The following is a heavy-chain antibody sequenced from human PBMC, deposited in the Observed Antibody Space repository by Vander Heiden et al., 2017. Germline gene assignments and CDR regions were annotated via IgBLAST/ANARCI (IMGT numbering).Heavy chain of an antibody. J-gene: IGHJ4*02. CDR1: GFTFRCYG. V-gene: IGHV3-33*01. CDR3: ARDSPAPDY. Sequence: QVQLVESGGGVVQPGRSLRLSCAAAGFTFRCYGMHWVRQAPGKGLEWVAVIWYDGSNKYYADSVKGRFTISRDNSKNTLYLQMNSLRAEDTAVYYCARDSPAPDYWGQGTLVTVSS. CDR2: IWYDGSNK.